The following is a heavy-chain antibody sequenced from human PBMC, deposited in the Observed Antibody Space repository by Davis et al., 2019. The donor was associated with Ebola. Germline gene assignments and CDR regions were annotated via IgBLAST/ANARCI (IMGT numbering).Heavy chain of an antibody. CDR1: GFTFSSYG. CDR2: IWYDGSNK. J-gene: IGHJ6*02. V-gene: IGHV3-33*01. CDR3: ARDKVYYDFWSGYYYYYYGMDV. D-gene: IGHD3-3*01. Sequence: SLKISCAASGFTFSSYGMHWVRQAPGKGLEWVAVIWYDGSNKYYADSVKGRFTISRDNSKNTLYLQMNSLRAEDTAVYYCARDKVYYDFWSGYYYYYYGMDVWGQGTTVTVSS.